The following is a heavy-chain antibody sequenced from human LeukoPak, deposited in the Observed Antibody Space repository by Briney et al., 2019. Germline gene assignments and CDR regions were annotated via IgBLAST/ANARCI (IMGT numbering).Heavy chain of an antibody. V-gene: IGHV1-18*01. CDR1: GYTFTSYG. J-gene: IGHJ4*02. D-gene: IGHD3-10*01. Sequence: GASVRVSCKASGYTFTSYGITWVRQAPGQGLEWMGWISAYNGNTNYAQKVQGRVTMTTDTSTSTAYMELRSLRSDDTAVYYCARVSHYYGSEIEYWGQGTLVTVSS. CDR3: ARVSHYYGSEIEY. CDR2: ISAYNGNT.